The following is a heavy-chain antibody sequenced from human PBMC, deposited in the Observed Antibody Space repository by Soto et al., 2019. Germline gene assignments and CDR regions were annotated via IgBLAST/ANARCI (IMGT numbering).Heavy chain of an antibody. V-gene: IGHV4-39*01. CDR1: GGSISSSSYY. Sequence: SETLSLTCTVSGGSISSSSYYWGWIRQPPGKGLEWIGSIYYSGSTYYNPSLKSRVTISVDTSKNQFSLKLSSVTAADTAVYYCARHWYCSGGSCFWFDPWGQGTLVTVSS. D-gene: IGHD2-15*01. CDR3: ARHWYCSGGSCFWFDP. CDR2: IYYSGST. J-gene: IGHJ5*02.